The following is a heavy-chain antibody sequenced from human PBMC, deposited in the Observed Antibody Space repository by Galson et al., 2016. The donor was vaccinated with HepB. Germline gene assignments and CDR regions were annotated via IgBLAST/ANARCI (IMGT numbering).Heavy chain of an antibody. D-gene: IGHD6-13*01. CDR1: GFTFSSYS. J-gene: IGHJ4*01. V-gene: IGHV3-49*04. CDR2: ISSNANGGTT. CDR3: SGGGGIASAARGLNH. Sequence: SLRLSCAASGFTFSSYSMNWVRQAPGKGLEWVGFISSNANGGTTEFAASVKNRFTIARDDSKSIAYLQMNSLKIEDTAVYYWSGGGGIASAARGLNHWGQGTLVTVSS.